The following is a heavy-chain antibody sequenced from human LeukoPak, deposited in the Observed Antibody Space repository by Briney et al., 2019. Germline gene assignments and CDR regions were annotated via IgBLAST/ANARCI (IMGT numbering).Heavy chain of an antibody. V-gene: IGHV1-18*04. CDR2: ISTYNDNT. Sequence: GASVKVSCKASGYTFTCYYMHWVRQAPGQGLEWMGWISTYNDNTNYAQKLQGRVTMTTDTSTSTAYMELRSLKSDDTAVYYCARALDNWNYRNWFDPWGQGTLVTVSS. CDR3: ARALDNWNYRNWFDP. CDR1: GYTFTCYY. D-gene: IGHD1-7*01. J-gene: IGHJ5*02.